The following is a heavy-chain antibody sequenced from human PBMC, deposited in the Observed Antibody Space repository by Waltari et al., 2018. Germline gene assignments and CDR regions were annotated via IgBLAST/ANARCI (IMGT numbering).Heavy chain of an antibody. CDR1: GGSFSGYY. Sequence: QVQLQQWGAGLLKPSETLSLTCAVYGGSFSGYYWSWIRQPPGKGLEWIGEINHSGSTNYNPSLKSRGTISVDTSKNQFSLKLSSVTAADTAVYYCARARWAKGSGYHPGLDYWGQGTLVTVSS. CDR3: ARARWAKGSGYHPGLDY. D-gene: IGHD3-3*01. J-gene: IGHJ4*02. CDR2: INHSGST. V-gene: IGHV4-34*01.